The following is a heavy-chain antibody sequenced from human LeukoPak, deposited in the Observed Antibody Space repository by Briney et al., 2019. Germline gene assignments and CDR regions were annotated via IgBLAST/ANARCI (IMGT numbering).Heavy chain of an antibody. D-gene: IGHD2-15*01. Sequence: PSETLSLTCIVSGYSITSGYCWAWIRQSPGKGLEWIGSIYHSGNTYYNPSLKSRVIILVDTSKNQFSLQLGSVAPTDTAVYYCARAGYCSGVSCYSAVPGKYWGQGALVTVSS. CDR1: GYSITSGYC. CDR2: IYHSGNT. CDR3: ARAGYCSGVSCYSAVPGKY. V-gene: IGHV4-38-2*02. J-gene: IGHJ4*02.